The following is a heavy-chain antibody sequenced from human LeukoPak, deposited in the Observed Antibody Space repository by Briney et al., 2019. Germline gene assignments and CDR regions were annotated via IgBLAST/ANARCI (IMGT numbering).Heavy chain of an antibody. J-gene: IGHJ4*02. V-gene: IGHV1-8*01. Sequence: ASVKVSCKASGYTFTSYDINWVRQATGQGLEWMGCMNPNSGNTGSAQKFQGRVTMTRNTSISTAYMELSSLRSEDTAVYYCSRGGYYDSSGYHVDYWGQGTLVTVSS. CDR3: SRGGYYDSSGYHVDY. CDR1: GYTFTSYD. D-gene: IGHD3-22*01. CDR2: MNPNSGNT.